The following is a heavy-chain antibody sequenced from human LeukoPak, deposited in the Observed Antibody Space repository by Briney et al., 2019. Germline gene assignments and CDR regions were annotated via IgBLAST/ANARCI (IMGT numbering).Heavy chain of an antibody. D-gene: IGHD6-13*01. V-gene: IGHV3-30-3*01. CDR2: ISYDGNNQ. Sequence: GGSLRLSCAASGFTFSTYHMHWVRQAPGKGLEWVAAISYDGNNQYSADSVKGRFTLSRDNSKNTLYLEMNGLRAEDTAVYYCARQTRPSSPTPMDVWGKGTTVTVSS. CDR1: GFTFSTYH. CDR3: ARQTRPSSPTPMDV. J-gene: IGHJ6*04.